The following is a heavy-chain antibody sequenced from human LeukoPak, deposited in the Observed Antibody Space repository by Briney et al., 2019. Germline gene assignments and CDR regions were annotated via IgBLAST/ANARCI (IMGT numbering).Heavy chain of an antibody. J-gene: IGHJ4*02. D-gene: IGHD3-22*01. CDR3: ARGGLVVTKGFDY. Sequence: GGSLRLSCAASGFTFSNYAMHWVRQAPGKGLEWVALISYDGSNKFYADSVKGQFTISRDNSENTLYLQMNSLRAEDTAVYYCARGGLVVTKGFDYWGRGTLVTVSS. CDR2: ISYDGSNK. CDR1: GFTFSNYA. V-gene: IGHV3-30-3*01.